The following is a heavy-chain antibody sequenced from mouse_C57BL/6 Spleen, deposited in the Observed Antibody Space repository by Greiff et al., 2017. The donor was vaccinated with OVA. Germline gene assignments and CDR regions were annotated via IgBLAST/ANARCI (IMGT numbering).Heavy chain of an antibody. D-gene: IGHD1-1*01. CDR2: IYPRDGST. J-gene: IGHJ2*01. Sequence: VKLQESDAELVKPGASVKISCKVSGYTFTDHTIHWMKQRPEQGLEWIGYIYPRDGSTKYNEKFKGKATLTADKSSSTAYMQLNSLTSEDSAVYFCARCCGSSYVYCFDYWGQGTTLTVSA. V-gene: IGHV1-78*01. CDR1: GYTFTDHT. CDR3: ARCCGSSYVYCFDY.